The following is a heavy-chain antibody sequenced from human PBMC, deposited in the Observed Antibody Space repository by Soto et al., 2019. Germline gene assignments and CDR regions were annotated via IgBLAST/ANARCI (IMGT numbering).Heavy chain of an antibody. V-gene: IGHV3-23*04. CDR1: GFTFSGYA. CDR2: LSGSGGT. J-gene: IGHJ4*02. CDR3: AKEKDYDYVWGSSRYTSDD. Sequence: EVKLVESGGGLVQPGGSLRLSCAASGFTFSGYAMSWVRQAPGKGLEWVSGLSGSGGTLYADSVKGRFTISRDNSKNTLYLQMNSLRAEDAAIYYCAKEKDYDYVWGSSRYTSDDWGQGTLVTVSS. D-gene: IGHD3-16*02.